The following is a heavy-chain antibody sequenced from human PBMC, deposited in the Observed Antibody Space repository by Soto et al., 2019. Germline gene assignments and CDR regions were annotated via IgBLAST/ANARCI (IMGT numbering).Heavy chain of an antibody. CDR1: GGSFSGSY. J-gene: IGHJ4*02. Sequence: SQTRSRTCDVYGGSFSGSYSTWSRQPPGQVLEWVGEINVSGGTAYNPCLKSRVTISLDTSNNQLSLRLSSVNRADRVCYYYGRGRQTYGSSCYVDWGQGTLVTVSS. CDR2: INVSGGT. V-gene: IGHV4-34*01. CDR3: GRGRQTYGSSCYVD. D-gene: IGHD6-13*01.